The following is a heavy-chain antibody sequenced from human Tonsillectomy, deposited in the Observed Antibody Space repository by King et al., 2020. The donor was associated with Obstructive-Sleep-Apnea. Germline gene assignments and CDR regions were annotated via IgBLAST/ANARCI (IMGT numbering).Heavy chain of an antibody. CDR2: ISGSGGST. CDR3: AKSLEMATIANAFDI. Sequence: VQLMESGGGLVQPGGSLRLSCAASGFTFSSYAMSWVRQAPGKGLEWVSAISGSGGSTYYADSVKVRFTISRDNSMNTLYLQMNSLRAEDTAVYYCAKSLEMATIANAFDIWGQGTMVTVSS. D-gene: IGHD5-24*01. J-gene: IGHJ3*02. CDR1: GFTFSSYA. V-gene: IGHV3-23*01.